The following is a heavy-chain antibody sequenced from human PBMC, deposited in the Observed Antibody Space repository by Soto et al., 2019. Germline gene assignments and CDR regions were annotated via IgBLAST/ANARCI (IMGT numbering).Heavy chain of an antibody. CDR2: ISSRSSPI. D-gene: IGHD3-22*01. CDR1: GFTFSRYS. CDR3: ARYQSGYASTDDAFDI. J-gene: IGHJ3*02. Sequence: PGGSLRLSCAASGFTFSRYSMNWVRQAPGKGLEWVSSISSRSSPIFYADSVRGQVTISADKSISTAYLQWSSLKASDTAMYYCARYQSGYASTDDAFDIWGQGTMVTVSS. V-gene: IGHV3-21*04.